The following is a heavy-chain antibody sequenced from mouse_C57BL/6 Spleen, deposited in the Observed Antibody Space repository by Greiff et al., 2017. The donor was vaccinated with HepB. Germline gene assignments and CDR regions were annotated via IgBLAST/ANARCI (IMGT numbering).Heavy chain of an antibody. D-gene: IGHD2-3*01. CDR1: GYAFSSSW. CDR2: IYPGDGDT. Sequence: VKLMESGPELVKPGASVKISCKASGYAFSSSWMNWVKQRPGKGLEWIGRIYPGDGDTNYNGKFKGKATLTADKSSSTAYMQLSSLTSEDSAVYFCARGPYDGYSYFDVWGTGTTVTVSS. J-gene: IGHJ1*03. CDR3: ARGPYDGYSYFDV. V-gene: IGHV1-82*01.